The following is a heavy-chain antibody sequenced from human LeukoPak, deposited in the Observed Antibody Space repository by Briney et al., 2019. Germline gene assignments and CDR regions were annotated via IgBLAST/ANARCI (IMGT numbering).Heavy chain of an antibody. V-gene: IGHV3-23*01. CDR3: AKPTAGYSSGRYPGWPVDY. Sequence: GGSLRLSCAASGFTFNSYAMYWVRQAPGKGLEWASGISGSGGSTYHADSVKGRFSISRDNSRNTVFLQMHSLRAEDTALYYCAKPTAGYSSGRYPGWPVDYWGQGTLVTVSS. D-gene: IGHD6-19*01. CDR1: GFTFNSYA. J-gene: IGHJ4*02. CDR2: ISGSGGST.